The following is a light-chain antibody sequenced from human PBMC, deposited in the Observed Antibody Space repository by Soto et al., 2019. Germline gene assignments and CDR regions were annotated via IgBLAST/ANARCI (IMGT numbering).Light chain of an antibody. Sequence: QAVLTQPPSASGTPGQRVTISCSGSSSNIGINPVNWYQQLPGTAPKLLIYSNSQRPSGVPDRFSGSKYDTSASLAISGLQSEDEADYYCAVWDDSLNGWVFGGGTKLTVL. J-gene: IGLJ3*02. CDR3: AVWDDSLNGWV. CDR1: SSNIGINP. V-gene: IGLV1-44*01. CDR2: SNS.